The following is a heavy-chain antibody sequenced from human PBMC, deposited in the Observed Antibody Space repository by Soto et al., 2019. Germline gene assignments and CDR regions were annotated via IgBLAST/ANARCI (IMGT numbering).Heavy chain of an antibody. CDR2: ISSYNGHT. V-gene: IGHV1-18*01. D-gene: IGHD3-16*01. CDR1: GYTFTNYA. CDR3: SRPIKRSAYPLSDWYFDL. J-gene: IGHJ2*01. Sequence: QVQLAQSGAEVKKPGASVKVSCKASGYTFTNYALNWVRQAPGQGLEWVGWISSYNGHTNYAQKFQGRVTMTTDTSTSTGYMDLRSLRSDDTAVYFCSRPIKRSAYPLSDWYFDLWGRGTLVTVSS.